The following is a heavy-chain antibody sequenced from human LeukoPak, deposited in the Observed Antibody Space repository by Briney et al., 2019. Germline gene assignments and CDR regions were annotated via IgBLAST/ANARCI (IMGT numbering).Heavy chain of an antibody. V-gene: IGHV3-23*01. D-gene: IGHD3-16*01. CDR2: ISGSGDST. CDR3: AKRGGDGNPHDC. J-gene: IGHJ4*02. Sequence: PGGSLRLSCTASGFIFSSYAMSWVRQAPGKGLEWVSAISGSGDSTNYADSVKGRFTISRDNSKNTLFLQMNSLRAEDTAVYYCAKRGGDGNPHDCWGQGTLVTVSS. CDR1: GFIFSSYA.